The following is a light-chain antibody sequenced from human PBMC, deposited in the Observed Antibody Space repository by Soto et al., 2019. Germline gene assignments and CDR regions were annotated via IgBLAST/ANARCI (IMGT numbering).Light chain of an antibody. CDR3: CSFAGSNTLPYV. Sequence: QSVLTQPASLAGSPGQSITISCTGTISDVGSHNLVSWYQQHPGRAPKLIIYEVIKRPSGVSSRFSGSKSGNTASLTISGIQTDDEADYHCCSFAGSNTLPYVLGTGTKVTVL. CDR1: ISDVGSHNL. CDR2: EVI. V-gene: IGLV2-23*01. J-gene: IGLJ1*01.